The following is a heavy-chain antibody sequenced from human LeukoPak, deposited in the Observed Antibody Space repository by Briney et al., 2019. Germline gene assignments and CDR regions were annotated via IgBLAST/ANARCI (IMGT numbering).Heavy chain of an antibody. D-gene: IGHD3-3*01. CDR1: GYSFTSYW. CDR3: VRGPSYYDFWSGYLLDY. Sequence: GESLKISCKGSGYSFTSYWIGWVRQMPGKGLEWMGIIYPGDSDTRYSPSFQGQVTISADKSISTAYLQWSSLKASDTAMYYCVRGPSYYDFWSGYLLDYWGQGTLVTVSS. CDR2: IYPGDSDT. J-gene: IGHJ4*02. V-gene: IGHV5-51*01.